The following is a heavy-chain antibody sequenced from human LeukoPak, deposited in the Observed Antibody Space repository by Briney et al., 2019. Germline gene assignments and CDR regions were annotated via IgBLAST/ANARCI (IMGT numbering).Heavy chain of an antibody. CDR3: ARDDYGGGSSSYDAFDI. Sequence: PSETLSLTCTVSGGSISSSSYYWGWIRQPPGKGLEWIGSIYYSGSTNYNPSLKSRVTMSVDTSKNQFSLKLSSVTAADTAVYYCARDDYGGGSSSYDAFDIWGQGTMVTVSS. CDR1: GGSISSSSYY. D-gene: IGHD6-6*01. J-gene: IGHJ3*02. CDR2: IYYSGST. V-gene: IGHV4-39*07.